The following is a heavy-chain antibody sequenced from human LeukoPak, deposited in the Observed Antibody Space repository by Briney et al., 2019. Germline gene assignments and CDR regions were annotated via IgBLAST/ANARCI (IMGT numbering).Heavy chain of an antibody. CDR3: ARGPITGSGDY. V-gene: IGHV3-48*04. CDR1: GFTFSSYS. CDR2: ISSSSSTK. D-gene: IGHD1-14*01. Sequence: GRTLRLSCAASGFTFSSYSMNWVPRAPGKGLEWGSYISSSSSTKYYADAVKGRFTISRDNAKNSLYLQMTSLRAEDTAVYYFARGPITGSGDYWGQGTLVTVSS. J-gene: IGHJ4*02.